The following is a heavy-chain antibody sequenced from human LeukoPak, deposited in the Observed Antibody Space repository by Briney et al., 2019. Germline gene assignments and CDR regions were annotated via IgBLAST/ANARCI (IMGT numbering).Heavy chain of an antibody. CDR1: GGSISSYY. V-gene: IGHV4-59*01. CDR2: IYYSGST. J-gene: IGHJ4*02. D-gene: IGHD6-6*01. Sequence: SETLSLTCTVSGGSISSYYWSWIRQPPGKGLEWIGYIYYSGSTNYNPSLKSRVTISVDTSKNQFSLKVSSVTAADTAVYYCARGGPIAARPLDYWGQGTLVTVSS. CDR3: ARGGPIAARPLDY.